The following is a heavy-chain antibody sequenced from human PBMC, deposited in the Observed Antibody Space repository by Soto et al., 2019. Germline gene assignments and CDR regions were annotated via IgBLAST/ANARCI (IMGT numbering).Heavy chain of an antibody. CDR3: ARGYGDYIPDAFNI. D-gene: IGHD4-17*01. CDR1: GFTFSSYS. V-gene: IGHV3-21*01. CDR2: ITTYSTSI. J-gene: IGHJ3*02. Sequence: EVQLVESGGGLVKPGGSLRLSCAASGFTFSSYSMNWVRQAPGEGLEWVSSITTYSTSIYYADSVKGRFTISRDNAKNSLFLQMNSLRAEDMAVYYCARGYGDYIPDAFNIWGQGTMVTVSS.